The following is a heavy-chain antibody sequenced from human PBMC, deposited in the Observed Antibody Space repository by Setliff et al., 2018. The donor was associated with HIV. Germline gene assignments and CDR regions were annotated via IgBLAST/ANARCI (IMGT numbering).Heavy chain of an antibody. D-gene: IGHD1-26*01. CDR1: GASISSYY. CDR3: ARDPGIVGATDDHDAFDV. J-gene: IGHJ3*01. CDR2: IYTSGRT. Sequence: SETLSLTCTVSGASISSYYWSWIRQPAGKGLEWIGRIYTSGRTKYNPSLKSRVTMSVDTSKNQFSLNLTSVTAADTAVYYYARDPGIVGATDDHDAFDVWGQGKMVTVSS. V-gene: IGHV4-4*07.